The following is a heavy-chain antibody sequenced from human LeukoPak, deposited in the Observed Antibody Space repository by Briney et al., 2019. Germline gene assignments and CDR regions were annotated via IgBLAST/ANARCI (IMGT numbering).Heavy chain of an antibody. D-gene: IGHD5-24*01. Sequence: PSETLSLTCTVSGGSISSYYWSWIRQPPGKGLERIGYIYYSGSTNYNPSLKSRVTISVDTSKNQFSLKLSSVTAADTAVYYCARGIVGVATTLGDYWGQGTLVTVSS. J-gene: IGHJ4*02. CDR2: IYYSGST. CDR3: ARGIVGVATTLGDY. V-gene: IGHV4-59*12. CDR1: GGSISSYY.